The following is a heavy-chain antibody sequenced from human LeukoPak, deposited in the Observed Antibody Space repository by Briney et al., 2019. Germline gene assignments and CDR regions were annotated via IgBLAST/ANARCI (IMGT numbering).Heavy chain of an antibody. CDR1: GFTFSSYG. J-gene: IGHJ6*02. Sequence: GGSLRLSCAASGFTFSSYGMHWVRQAPGKGLEWVAVIWYDGSNKYYADSVKGRFTISRDNSKNTLYLQMNSLRAEDTAVYYCARVPGVVAATYYYYGMDVWGQGTTVTASS. CDR3: ARVPGVVAATYYYYGMDV. CDR2: IWYDGSNK. D-gene: IGHD2-15*01. V-gene: IGHV3-33*01.